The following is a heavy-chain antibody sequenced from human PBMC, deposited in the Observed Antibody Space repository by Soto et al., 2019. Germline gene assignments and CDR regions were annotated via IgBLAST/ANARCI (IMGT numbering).Heavy chain of an antibody. Sequence: ESGGGVVQPGRSLRLSCAASGFTFSIYSMHWVRQAPGKGLEWVAVLSYDVSNKFYADSVKGRFTISRDNSKNTLYLQMNSLRPEDTAVYYCARERVTGYYNVIGYWGQGTLVTVSS. CDR1: GFTFSIYS. CDR3: ARERVTGYYNVIGY. CDR2: LSYDVSNK. V-gene: IGHV3-30-3*01. D-gene: IGHD3-9*01. J-gene: IGHJ4*02.